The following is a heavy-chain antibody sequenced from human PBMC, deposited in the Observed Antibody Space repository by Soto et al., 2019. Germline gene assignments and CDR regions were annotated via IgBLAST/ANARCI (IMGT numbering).Heavy chain of an antibody. CDR3: ARINSSGWYEAIDY. D-gene: IGHD6-19*01. CDR1: GGTFSSYA. Sequence: QVQLVQSGAEVKKPGSSVKVSCKASGGTFSSYAXXXXXXXPGQGLEWMGGIIPIFGTANYAQKFQGRVTXTADEXTXTAXXELXSLXSEDTAVYYCARINSSGWYEAIDYWGQGTLVTVSS. V-gene: IGHV1-69*12. J-gene: IGHJ4*02. CDR2: IIPIFGTA.